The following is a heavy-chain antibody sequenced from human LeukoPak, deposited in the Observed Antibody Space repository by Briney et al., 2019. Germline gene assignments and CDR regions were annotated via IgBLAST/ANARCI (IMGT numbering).Heavy chain of an antibody. D-gene: IGHD4-11*01. CDR3: AKDEGGPTVSDY. V-gene: IGHV3-23*01. CDR2: ISGSGGST. Sequence: GGSLRLSCAASGFTFSSYAVSWVRQAPGKGLEWVSTISGSGGSTYYADSVKGRFTISRDNSKNTLYLQMNSLRTEDTALYYCAKDEGGPTVSDYWGQGTLVTVSS. J-gene: IGHJ4*02. CDR1: GFTFSSYA.